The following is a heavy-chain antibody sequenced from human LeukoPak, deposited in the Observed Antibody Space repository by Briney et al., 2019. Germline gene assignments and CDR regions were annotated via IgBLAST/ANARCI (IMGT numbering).Heavy chain of an antibody. D-gene: IGHD3-10*01. CDR2: IIPLFGTA. CDR1: GGTFSSFV. CDR3: ASAYYVSGSYYSQLDY. J-gene: IGHJ4*02. Sequence: SVKVSCKASGGTFSSFVTSWVRQAPGQGLEWMGGIIPLFGTANYAQNFQGRVTIAADESTSTAYMELSSLRSEDTAVYYCASAYYVSGSYYSQLDYWGQGAPVTVSS. V-gene: IGHV1-69*01.